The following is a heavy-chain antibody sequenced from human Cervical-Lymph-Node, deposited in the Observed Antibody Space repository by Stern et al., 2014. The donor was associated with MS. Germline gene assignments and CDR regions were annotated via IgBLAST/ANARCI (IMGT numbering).Heavy chain of an antibody. D-gene: IGHD6-19*01. J-gene: IGHJ2*01. Sequence: QVQLQESGPGLVKPSETLSLTCTVSRYSINSDYYWGWIRQPPGKGLEWIGSIYHSGSTYYNPSLKSRVTISVDTSKNQFPLKLSSVTAADTAVYYCARARAIAVAFDLWGRGTLVTVSS. V-gene: IGHV4-38-2*02. CDR2: IYHSGST. CDR3: ARARAIAVAFDL. CDR1: RYSINSDYY.